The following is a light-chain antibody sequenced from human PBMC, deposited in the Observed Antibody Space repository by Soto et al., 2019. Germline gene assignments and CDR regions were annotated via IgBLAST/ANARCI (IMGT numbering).Light chain of an antibody. CDR1: SSDVGGYNF. Sequence: QSVLTQPRSVSGSPGQSVTISCTGTSSDVGGYNFVSWYQQHPGKAPKLMIFDVSTRPSWVSDRFSGSKSGNTASLTISGLQAEDEADYYCCSYAGSHTLFGGGTKLTVL. CDR3: CSYAGSHTL. CDR2: DVS. V-gene: IGLV2-11*01. J-gene: IGLJ2*01.